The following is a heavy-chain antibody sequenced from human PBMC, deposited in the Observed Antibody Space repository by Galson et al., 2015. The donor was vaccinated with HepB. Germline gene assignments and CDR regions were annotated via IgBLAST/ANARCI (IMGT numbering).Heavy chain of an antibody. CDR1: GFTFSSYA. CDR3: VKGGDYYYYYYMDV. CDR2: ISSNGGST. Sequence: SLRLSCAASGFTFSSYAMHWVRQAPGKGLEYVSAISSNGGSTYYADSVKGRFTISRDNSKNTLHLQMSSLRAEDTAVYYCVKGGDYYYYYYMDVWGKGTTVTVSS. D-gene: IGHD4-17*01. V-gene: IGHV3-64D*06. J-gene: IGHJ6*03.